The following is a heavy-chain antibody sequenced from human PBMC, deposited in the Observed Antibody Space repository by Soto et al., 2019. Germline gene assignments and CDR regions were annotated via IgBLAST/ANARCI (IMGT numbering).Heavy chain of an antibody. J-gene: IGHJ4*02. D-gene: IGHD5-12*01. CDR1: CGSISIYY. CDR3: ARHDSPLYSVYDLVFNY. V-gene: IGHV4-59*08. Sequence: PSETLSLTCTVSCGSISIYYWSWIRQPPGKGLEWIGYIYYSGSTNYNPSLKSRVTISVDTSKNQFSLKLSSVTAANTAVYYCARHDSPLYSVYDLVFNYWGQGTLVTVSS. CDR2: IYYSGST.